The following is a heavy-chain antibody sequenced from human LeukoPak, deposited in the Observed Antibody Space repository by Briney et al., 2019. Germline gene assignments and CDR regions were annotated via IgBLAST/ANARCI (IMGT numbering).Heavy chain of an antibody. V-gene: IGHV3-23*01. Sequence: GGSLRLSSAASGFTSTGDAMSGVRQGTGKGLDWVSAISGSTGSTYYADAVKGRFTISRDNSKCTLYLQMNSLRAEDTAVYYCAAAQGATDYWGQGTLVTVSS. CDR1: GFTSTGDA. D-gene: IGHD3-16*01. CDR2: ISGSTGST. J-gene: IGHJ4*02. CDR3: AAAQGATDY.